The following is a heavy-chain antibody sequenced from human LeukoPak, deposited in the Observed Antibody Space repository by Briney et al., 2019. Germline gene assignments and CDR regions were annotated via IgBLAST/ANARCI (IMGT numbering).Heavy chain of an antibody. CDR1: GYTFSSYG. Sequence: GGSLRLSCAASGYTFSSYGVHWVRQAPGKGLEWVGVISYEGSNKYYVHSVKGRFTISRDTSKNTLYLQMNSLRAEDTAVYYCAKDGIFGVVLDYFVYWGQGALGTLSP. D-gene: IGHD3-3*02. CDR3: AKDGIFGVVLDYFVY. V-gene: IGHV3-30*18. CDR2: ISYEGSNK. J-gene: IGHJ4*02.